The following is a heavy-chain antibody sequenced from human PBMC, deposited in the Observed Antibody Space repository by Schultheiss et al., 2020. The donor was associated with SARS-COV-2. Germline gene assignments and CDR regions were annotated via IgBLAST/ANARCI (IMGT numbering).Heavy chain of an antibody. D-gene: IGHD4-17*01. CDR3: ARDYVTTQGSRSFDY. CDR2: IIPIFGTA. J-gene: IGHJ4*02. CDR1: GGTFSSYA. Sequence: SVKVSCKASGGTFSSYAISWVRQAPGQGLEWMGGIIPIFGTANYAQKFQGRVTITADESTSTANMELSSLRSEDTAVYYCARDYVTTQGSRSFDYWGQGTLVTVSS. V-gene: IGHV1-69*13.